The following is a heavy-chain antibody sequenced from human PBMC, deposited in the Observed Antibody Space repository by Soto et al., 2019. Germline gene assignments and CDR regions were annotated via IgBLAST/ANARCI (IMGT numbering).Heavy chain of an antibody. D-gene: IGHD2-2*01. CDR1: GFTFIHYA. CDR3: ARKVLGSTSRPDWWYFDL. V-gene: IGHV3-23*01. Sequence: EVQLLESGGGLVQPGGSLRLSCVGSGFTFIHYAMNWVRQTPGKGLEWVSTISGGGDRTFDADTVKGRFTISRDNSKNTVNLQMNSLRADDTAVYYCARKVLGSTSRPDWWYFDLWGRGTLVTVSS. CDR2: ISGGGDRT. J-gene: IGHJ2*01.